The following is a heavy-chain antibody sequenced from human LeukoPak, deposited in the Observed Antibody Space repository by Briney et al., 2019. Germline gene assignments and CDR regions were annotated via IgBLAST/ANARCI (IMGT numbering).Heavy chain of an antibody. J-gene: IGHJ4*02. CDR3: AREKRDGYTKSYYFDY. CDR2: IYYSGST. V-gene: IGHV4-59*01. CDR1: DGSISSYY. Sequence: SSETLSLTCTVSDGSISSYYWSWIRQPPGKGLEWIGYIYYSGSTNYNPSLKSRVTISVDTSKNQFSLKLSSVTAADTAVYYCAREKRDGYTKSYYFDYWGQGTLVTVSS. D-gene: IGHD5-24*01.